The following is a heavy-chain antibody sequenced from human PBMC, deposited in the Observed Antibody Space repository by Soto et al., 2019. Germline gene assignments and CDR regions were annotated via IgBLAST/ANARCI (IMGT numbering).Heavy chain of an antibody. CDR2: ISGSGDNT. J-gene: IGHJ3*02. V-gene: IGHV3-23*01. D-gene: IGHD4-17*01. CDR1: GFTFSTYA. CDR3: ARPRGYGVFDAYDI. Sequence: RGSLRLSCVASGFTFSTYAMSWVRQAPGKGLEWVSAISGSGDNTYSAGSVRGRFTISRDNSINTLYLQMNNLGNEDTAVYYCARPRGYGVFDAYDIWGQGTMVTVSS.